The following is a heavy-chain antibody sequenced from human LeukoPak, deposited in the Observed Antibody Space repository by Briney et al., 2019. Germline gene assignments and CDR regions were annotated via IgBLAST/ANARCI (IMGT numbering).Heavy chain of an antibody. CDR1: GDSITGYY. Sequence: SETLSLTCTVSGDSITGYYWGWIRQPPGKGLEWIGNIYYTGNTYYNASLKSRVTISVDTSKNQFSLKEISMTAADTAVYYCASTPIAAAGTAYDAFDIWGQGTMVTVSS. J-gene: IGHJ3*02. CDR3: ASTPIAAAGTAYDAFDI. CDR2: IYYTGNT. D-gene: IGHD6-13*01. V-gene: IGHV4-39*07.